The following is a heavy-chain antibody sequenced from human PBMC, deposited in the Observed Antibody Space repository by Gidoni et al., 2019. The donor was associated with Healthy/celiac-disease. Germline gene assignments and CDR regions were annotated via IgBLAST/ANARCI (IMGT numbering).Heavy chain of an antibody. CDR1: GFTFSSYW. J-gene: IGHJ4*02. CDR2: IKQDGSEK. D-gene: IGHD6-13*01. V-gene: IGHV3-7*05. Sequence: EVQLVESGGGLVQPGGSLRLSCAASGFTFSSYWMSWVRQAPGKGLEWVANIKQDGSEKYYVDSVKGRFTISRDNAKNSLYLQMNSLRAEDTAVYYCARDWRSYSSSWYVDYWGQGTLVTVSS. CDR3: ARDWRSYSSSWYVDY.